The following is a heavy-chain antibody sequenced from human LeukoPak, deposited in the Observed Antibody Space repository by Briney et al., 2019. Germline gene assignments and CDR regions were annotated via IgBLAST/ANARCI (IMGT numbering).Heavy chain of an antibody. CDR1: GYTFTSYG. D-gene: IGHD2-15*01. CDR2: ISAYNGNT. J-gene: IGHJ3*02. CDR3: ASGMVAATDDAFDI. V-gene: IGHV1-18*01. Sequence: ASVKVSCKASGYTFTSYGISWVRQAPGQGLEWMGWISAYNGNTNYAQKLQGRVTMTTDTSTSTAYMELRSLGSDDTAVYYCASGMVAATDDAFDIWGQGTMVTVSS.